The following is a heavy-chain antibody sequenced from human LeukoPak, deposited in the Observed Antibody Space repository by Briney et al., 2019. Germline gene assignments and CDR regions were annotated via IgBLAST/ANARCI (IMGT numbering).Heavy chain of an antibody. CDR2: VWYDGSNK. Sequence: GRSLRLSCAASGFTFSSYGMHWVRQAPGKGLEWVAVVWYDGSNKYYADSVKGRFTISRDNSKNTLYLQMNSLRAEDTAVYYCAKEAYSSSSLGLNFDYWGQGTLVTVSS. J-gene: IGHJ4*02. V-gene: IGHV3-33*06. CDR3: AKEAYSSSSLGLNFDY. D-gene: IGHD6-6*01. CDR1: GFTFSSYG.